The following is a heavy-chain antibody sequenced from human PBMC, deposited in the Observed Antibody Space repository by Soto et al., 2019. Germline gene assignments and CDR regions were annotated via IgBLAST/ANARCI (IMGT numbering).Heavy chain of an antibody. V-gene: IGHV3-23*01. CDR2: ISGSGGST. D-gene: IGHD1-26*01. J-gene: IGHJ4*02. Sequence: PGGSLRLSCAASGFTFSSYAMSWVRQAPGKGLEWVSAISGSGGSTYYADSVKGRFTISRDNAKKSLFLQMNSLRGEDTAVYYCVRGEVPADWGQGTLVTVS. CDR3: VRGEVPAD. CDR1: GFTFSSYA.